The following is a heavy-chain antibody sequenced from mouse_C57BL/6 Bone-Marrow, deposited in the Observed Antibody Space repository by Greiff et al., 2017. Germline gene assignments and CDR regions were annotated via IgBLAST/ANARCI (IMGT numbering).Heavy chain of an antibody. J-gene: IGHJ4*01. CDR1: GFTFSSYA. V-gene: IGHV5-4*03. CDR3: APRVRVDAMDY. CDR2: ISDGGSYT. Sequence: EVKLVESGGGLVKPGGSLKLSCAASGFTFSSYAMSWVRQTPEKRLEWVATISDGGSYTYYPDNVKGRFTISRDNAKNNLYLQMSHLKSEDTAMYYSAPRVRVDAMDYWGQGTSVTVSS.